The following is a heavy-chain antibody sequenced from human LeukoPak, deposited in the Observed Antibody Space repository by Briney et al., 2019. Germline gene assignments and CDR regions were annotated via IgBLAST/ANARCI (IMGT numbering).Heavy chain of an antibody. Sequence: SETLSLTCAVYGGSLSAYYWTWIRQPPGKGLEWVGHMYYRGNTFYNPSLKSRVTISVDTSKNQFSLKLRSVTAADTAVYYCARLYGNYQNYFDYWGQGTLVTVSS. D-gene: IGHD1-7*01. CDR2: MYYRGNT. CDR3: ARLYGNYQNYFDY. CDR1: GGSLSAYY. V-gene: IGHV4-34*01. J-gene: IGHJ4*02.